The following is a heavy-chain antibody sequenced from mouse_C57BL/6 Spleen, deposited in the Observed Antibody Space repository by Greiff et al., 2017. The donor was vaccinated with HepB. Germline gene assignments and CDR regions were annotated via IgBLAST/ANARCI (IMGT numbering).Heavy chain of an antibody. Sequence: EVQLVESGGGLVKPGGSLKLSCAASGFTFSDYGMHWVRQAPEKGLEWVAYISSGSSTIYYADTVKGRFTISRDNAKNTLFLHMTSLMSEDTAMYYCARTGFAYWGQGTLVTVSA. CDR2: ISSGSSTI. J-gene: IGHJ3*01. CDR1: GFTFSDYG. V-gene: IGHV5-17*01. CDR3: ARTGFAY.